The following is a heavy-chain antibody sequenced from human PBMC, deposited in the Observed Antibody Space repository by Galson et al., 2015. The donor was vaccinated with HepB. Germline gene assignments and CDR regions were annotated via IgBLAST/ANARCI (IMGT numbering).Heavy chain of an antibody. Sequence: CAISGDSVSNSSAAWNWIRQSPSGGLEWLGRTYYRSKWYNDYAISVKSRITINPDTSKNQFSLQLNSVTPEDTAVYYCARDRGYSLSFKSWGQGTLVTVSS. D-gene: IGHD5-18*01. V-gene: IGHV6-1*01. CDR3: ARDRGYSLSFKS. CDR1: GDSVSNSSAA. CDR2: TYYRSKWYN. J-gene: IGHJ5*02.